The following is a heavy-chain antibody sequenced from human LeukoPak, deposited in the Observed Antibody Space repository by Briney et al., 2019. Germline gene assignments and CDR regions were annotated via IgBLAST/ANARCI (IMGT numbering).Heavy chain of an antibody. CDR1: GFPFSSYA. V-gene: IGHV3-23*01. CDR3: AKSDYYDESGHPSSFEY. J-gene: IGHJ4*02. CDR2: VSGSGDTT. Sequence: GESLRLSCAASGFPFSSYAMSWVRQPPGKGLEWASGVSGSGDTTYYADSVKDRFTISRDNSKNTLYLQMDSLRAEDAAVYYCAKSDYYDESGHPSSFEYWGQGTLVTVSS. D-gene: IGHD3-16*01.